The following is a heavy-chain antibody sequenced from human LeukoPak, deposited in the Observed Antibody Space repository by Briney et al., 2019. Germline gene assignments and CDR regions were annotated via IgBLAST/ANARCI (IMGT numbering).Heavy chain of an antibody. D-gene: IGHD2-15*01. V-gene: IGHV1-2*02. Sequence: GASVKVSCKASGYTFTGYYIHWVRQAPGQGLEWMGGLNPDTGSTNYAQKFQARVIMTRDTSINTAYMELRRLRYDDTAVYYCARAYCSGGSCYPIFDYWGQGTQVTVSS. CDR3: ARAYCSGGSCYPIFDY. CDR1: GYTFTGYY. CDR2: LNPDTGST. J-gene: IGHJ4*02.